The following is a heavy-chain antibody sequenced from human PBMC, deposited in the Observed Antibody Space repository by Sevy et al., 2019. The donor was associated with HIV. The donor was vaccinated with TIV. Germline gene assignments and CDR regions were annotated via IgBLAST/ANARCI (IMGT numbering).Heavy chain of an antibody. D-gene: IGHD3-22*01. CDR1: GGSISSYY. CDR2: IYTSGST. J-gene: IGHJ3*02. V-gene: IGHV4-4*07. CDR3: ASSYDSSGYYKDAFDI. Sequence: SETLSLTYTVSGGSISSYYWSWIRQPAGKGLEWIGRIYTSGSTNYNPSLKSRVTMSVDTSKNQFSLKLSSVTAADTAVYYCASSYDSSGYYKDAFDIWGQGTMVTVSS.